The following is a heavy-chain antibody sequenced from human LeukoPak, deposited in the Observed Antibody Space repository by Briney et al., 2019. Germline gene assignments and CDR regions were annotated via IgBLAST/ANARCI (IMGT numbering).Heavy chain of an antibody. V-gene: IGHV1-69*01. J-gene: IGHJ4*02. D-gene: IGHD3-22*01. CDR2: IIPIFGTA. Sequence: ASVKVSCKASGGTFSSYAISWVRQAPGQGLEWMGGIIPIFGTANYAQKFQGRVTITADESTGTAYMELSSLRSEDTAVYYCARSPRPYYYDSSGYYSEYYFDYWGQGTLVTVSS. CDR3: ARSPRPYYYDSSGYYSEYYFDY. CDR1: GGTFSSYA.